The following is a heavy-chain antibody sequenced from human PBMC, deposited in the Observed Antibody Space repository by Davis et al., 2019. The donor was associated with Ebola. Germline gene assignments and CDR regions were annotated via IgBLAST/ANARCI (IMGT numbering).Heavy chain of an antibody. D-gene: IGHD1-26*01. CDR2: ISSSGSTI. J-gene: IGHJ5*02. CDR3: ARDRPGSHGWFDP. V-gene: IGHV3-11*04. Sequence: GESLKISCAASGFTFSDYYMNWVRQAPGKGLEWVSYISSSGSTIYYADSVKGRFTISRDNSKNTLYLQMNSLRAEDTAVYYCARDRPGSHGWFDPWGQGTLVTVSS. CDR1: GFTFSDYY.